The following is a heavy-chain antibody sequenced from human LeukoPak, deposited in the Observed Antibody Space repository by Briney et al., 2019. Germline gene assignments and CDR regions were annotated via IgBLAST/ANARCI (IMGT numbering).Heavy chain of an antibody. V-gene: IGHV4-34*01. CDR2: VNDSGRT. D-gene: IGHD3-9*01. CDR1: GGSFSDHY. J-gene: IGHJ4*02. CDR3: ARKDGDW. Sequence: SETLSLTCDVNGGSFSDHYWSWIRQSPGKGLEWIGEVNDSGRTNYNPSLMGRFTISIDTSQNQFSLKVNSVTAADTATYYCARKDGDWWGQGTLITVSS.